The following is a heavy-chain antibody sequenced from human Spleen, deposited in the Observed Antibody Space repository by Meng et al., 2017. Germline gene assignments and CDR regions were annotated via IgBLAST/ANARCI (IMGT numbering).Heavy chain of an antibody. D-gene: IGHD4-17*01. Sequence: GESLKISCAASGFTFSSYGVHWVRQAPGKGLEWVAVIWYDGSNKYYADSVKGRFTISRDNSKNTLYLQMNSLRAEDTAVYYCARDHLVYGDYPEYFQHWGQGTLVTVSS. V-gene: IGHV3-33*01. CDR2: IWYDGSNK. CDR1: GFTFSSYG. J-gene: IGHJ1*01. CDR3: ARDHLVYGDYPEYFQH.